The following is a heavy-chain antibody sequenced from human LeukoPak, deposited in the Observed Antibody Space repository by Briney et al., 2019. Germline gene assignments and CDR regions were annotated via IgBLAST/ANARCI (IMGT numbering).Heavy chain of an antibody. D-gene: IGHD3-10*01. CDR3: ARVGPAMVRGVIYYFDY. V-gene: IGHV3-7*01. CDR1: GFSLSSHW. CDR2: IKQDGSEK. J-gene: IGHJ4*02. Sequence: GGSLRLSCVAYGFSLSSHWMSWVRQAPGKGLEWVANIKQDGSEKYYVDSVKGRFTISRDNAKNSLYLQMNSLRAEDTAVYYCARVGPAMVRGVIYYFDYWGQGTLVTVYS.